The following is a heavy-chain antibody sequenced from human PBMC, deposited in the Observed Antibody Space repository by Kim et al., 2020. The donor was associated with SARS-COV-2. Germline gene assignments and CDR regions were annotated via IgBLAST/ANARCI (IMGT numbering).Heavy chain of an antibody. Sequence: DPVKGRFPISRDNSKNTLYLQRNSLRAEDTAVYYCAKAGWGVAAEDAFDIWGQGTMVTVSS. V-gene: IGHV3-23*01. CDR3: AKAGWGVAAEDAFDI. D-gene: IGHD2-15*01. J-gene: IGHJ3*02.